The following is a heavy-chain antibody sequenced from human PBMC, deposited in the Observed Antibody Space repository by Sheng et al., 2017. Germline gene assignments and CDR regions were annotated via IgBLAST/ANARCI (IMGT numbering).Heavy chain of an antibody. Sequence: QVQLVESGGGVVQPGGSLRLSCAASGFTFSSYGMHWVRQAPGKGLEWVAFIRYDGSNKYYADSVKGRFTISRDNSKNTLYLQMNSLRAEDTAVHYCAKPRGYSYGYYFDYWGQGTLVTVSS. V-gene: IGHV3-30*02. J-gene: IGHJ4*02. CDR3: AKPRGYSYGYYFDY. CDR2: IRYDGSNK. D-gene: IGHD5-18*01. CDR1: GFTFSSYG.